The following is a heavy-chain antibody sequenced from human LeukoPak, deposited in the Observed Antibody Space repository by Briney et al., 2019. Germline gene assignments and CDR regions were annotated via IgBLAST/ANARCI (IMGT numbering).Heavy chain of an antibody. V-gene: IGHV4-34*01. CDR2: INHSGST. D-gene: IGHD4-17*01. Sequence: PSETLSLTCAVYGGSFSGYYWSWLRQPPGKGLEWIGEINHSGSTNYNPSLKSRVTISVDTSKNQFSLKLSSVTAADTAVYYCARAEPTTPIDYWGQGTLVTVSS. CDR1: GGSFSGYY. CDR3: ARAEPTTPIDY. J-gene: IGHJ4*02.